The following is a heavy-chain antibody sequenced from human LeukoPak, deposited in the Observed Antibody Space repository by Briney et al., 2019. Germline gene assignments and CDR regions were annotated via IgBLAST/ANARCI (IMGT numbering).Heavy chain of an antibody. Sequence: ASVKVSCKASGYTFTNYGINWVRQAPGQGLEWMGWISAYNGNTRYAQKFQGRVTMTTDTSTSTAYLELRSLRSDDTAIYYCARDYSHYCSSTSCSFYFDYWGQGTLVTVSS. J-gene: IGHJ4*02. CDR3: ARDYSHYCSSTSCSFYFDY. V-gene: IGHV1-18*01. CDR1: GYTFTNYG. CDR2: ISAYNGNT. D-gene: IGHD2-2*01.